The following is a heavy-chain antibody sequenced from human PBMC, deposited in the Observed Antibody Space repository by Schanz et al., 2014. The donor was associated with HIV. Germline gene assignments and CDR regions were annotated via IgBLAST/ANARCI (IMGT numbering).Heavy chain of an antibody. Sequence: QVQLVQSGPEVKRPGASVKVSCKASGYTFTSYGVSWVRQAPGQGLEWMGWISAYNGNTNYAQKLQGRVTMTTDTSTRTAYMELRSLRSDDTALYYCARGNLAWCGGGSCYTRFQFFQVWGQGTLITVSS. CDR1: GYTFTSYG. V-gene: IGHV1-18*01. D-gene: IGHD2-15*01. J-gene: IGHJ1*01. CDR2: ISAYNGNT. CDR3: ARGNLAWCGGGSCYTRFQFFQV.